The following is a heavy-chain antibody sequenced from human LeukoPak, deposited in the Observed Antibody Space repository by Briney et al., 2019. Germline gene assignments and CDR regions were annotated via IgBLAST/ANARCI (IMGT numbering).Heavy chain of an antibody. CDR1: GYTLTELS. CDR2: FDPEDGET. Sequence: ASVTVSCKVSGYTLTELSMHWVRQAPGKGLEWMGGFDPEDGETIYAQKFQGRVTMTEDTSTDTAYMELSSLRSEDTAVYYCATGRPELQWLGGSAFDYWGQGTLVTVSS. CDR3: ATGRPELQWLGGSAFDY. J-gene: IGHJ4*02. V-gene: IGHV1-24*01. D-gene: IGHD6-19*01.